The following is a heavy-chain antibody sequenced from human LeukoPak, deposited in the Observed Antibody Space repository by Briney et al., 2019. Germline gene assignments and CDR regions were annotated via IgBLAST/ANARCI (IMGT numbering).Heavy chain of an antibody. CDR1: GGSISSYY. CDR3: ARGSKFLYYGSGSYFAY. D-gene: IGHD3-10*01. V-gene: IGHV4-59*01. CDR2: IYYSGST. Sequence: SETLSLTCTVSGGSISSYYWSWIRQPPGKGLEWIGYIYYSGSTNYNPSLKSRVTISVDTSKNQFSLKLSSVTAADTAVYYCARGSKFLYYGSGSYFAYWGQGTLVTVPS. J-gene: IGHJ4*02.